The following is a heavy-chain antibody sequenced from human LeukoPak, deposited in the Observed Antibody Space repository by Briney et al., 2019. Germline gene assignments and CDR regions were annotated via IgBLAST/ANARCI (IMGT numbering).Heavy chain of an antibody. CDR2: YTASP. J-gene: IGHJ4*02. Sequence: SSETLSLTCTVSGGSIRSGDYYWSWIRQPPGKGLEWIGYTASPYHNPSLKSRLSISIDTSKNQISLKLDSVTASDTAVYFCARSTSYDASGSYYFDSWGQGILVTVTS. CDR1: GGSIRSGDYY. CDR3: ARSTSYDASGSYYFDS. V-gene: IGHV4-30-4*01. D-gene: IGHD3-10*01.